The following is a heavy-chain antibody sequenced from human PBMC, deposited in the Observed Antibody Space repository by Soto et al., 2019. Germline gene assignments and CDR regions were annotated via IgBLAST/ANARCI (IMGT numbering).Heavy chain of an antibody. V-gene: IGHV1-2*02. Sequence: ASWQVSCTASGYTFTGYYIHWVRQAPGQGLEWMGWINPNSGSTKYAQKLQGRVTMTRDTSISTAYMELSSLRSDDTAVYYCARGRYYSDSGGYGQGEYFDSWGQRPRVTSPQ. D-gene: IGHD3-22*01. J-gene: IGHJ4*02. CDR1: GYTFTGYY. CDR3: ARGRYYSDSGGYGQGEYFDS. CDR2: INPNSGST.